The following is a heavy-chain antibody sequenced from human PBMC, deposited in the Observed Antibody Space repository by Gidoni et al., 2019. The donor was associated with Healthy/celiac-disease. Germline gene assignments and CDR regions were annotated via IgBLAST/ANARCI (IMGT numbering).Heavy chain of an antibody. D-gene: IGHD4-17*01. CDR1: GGSISSSSYY. V-gene: IGHV4-39*01. J-gene: IGHJ1*01. CDR2: IYYSGST. CDR3: ATLYGAHRFQH. Sequence: QLQLQESGPGLVKPSETLSLTCTVSGGSISSSSYYWGWIRQPPGKGLEWIGSIYYSGSTYYNPSLKSRVTISVDTSKNQFSLKLSSVTAADTAVYYCATLYGAHRFQHWGQGTLVTVSS.